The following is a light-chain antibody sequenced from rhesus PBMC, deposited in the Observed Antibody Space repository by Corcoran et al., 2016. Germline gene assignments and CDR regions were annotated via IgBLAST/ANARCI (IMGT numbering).Light chain of an antibody. J-gene: IGKJ1*01. CDR2: GAS. CDR3: QQDNNWKT. V-gene: IGKV3S9*01. Sequence: EIVMTQSPATLSLSPGERATLSCRASQSVSSYVAWYQQKPEQAPRLLIYGASSRATVIPDRFIGSGSGTDLTLISSSLEPEDVGVYYCQQDNNWKTFGQGTKVEIK. CDR1: QSVSSY.